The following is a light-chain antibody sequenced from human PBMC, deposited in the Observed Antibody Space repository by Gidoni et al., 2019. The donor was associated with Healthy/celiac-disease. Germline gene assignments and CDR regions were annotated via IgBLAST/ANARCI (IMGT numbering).Light chain of an antibody. CDR2: QDS. CDR3: QAWDSGRV. V-gene: IGLV3-1*01. J-gene: IGLJ1*01. CDR1: KLGDKY. Sequence: SYELTQPPSVSVSPGQTASIPCSGDKLGDKYACWYQQKPGQSPVLVIYQDSKRPSGIPERFSGSNSGNTATLTISGTQAMDEADYYCQAWDSGRVFGTGTKVTVL.